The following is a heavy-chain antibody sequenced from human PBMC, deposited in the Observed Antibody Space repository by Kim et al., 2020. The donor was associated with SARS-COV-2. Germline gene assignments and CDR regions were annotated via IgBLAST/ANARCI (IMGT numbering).Heavy chain of an antibody. Sequence: SQTLSLTCAISGDSVSSNSAAWNWIRQSPSRGLEWLGRTYYRSKWYNDYAVSVKSRIIINADTSKNQFSLQLNSVTPEDTAVYYCVRDKPPMGFGESPGYGMDVWGQGTTVTVSS. D-gene: IGHD3-10*01. CDR2: TYYRSKWYN. J-gene: IGHJ6*02. CDR1: GDSVSSNSAA. V-gene: IGHV6-1*01. CDR3: VRDKPPMGFGESPGYGMDV.